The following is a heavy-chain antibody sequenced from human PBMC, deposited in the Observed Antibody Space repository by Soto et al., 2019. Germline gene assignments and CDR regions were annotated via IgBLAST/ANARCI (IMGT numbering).Heavy chain of an antibody. CDR1: GGSISSGDYY. CDR3: ARVQYGMDV. D-gene: IGHD4-4*01. Sequence: QVQLQESGPGLVKPSQTLSLTCTVSGGSISSGDYYWHWIRQPPGKGLEWIGYIHYSGSSYYNPSLNSRVTISGDSSKNQFSLKLSSVTAADTAVYYCARVQYGMDVWGRGTTVTVSS. J-gene: IGHJ6*02. CDR2: IHYSGSS. V-gene: IGHV4-30-4*01.